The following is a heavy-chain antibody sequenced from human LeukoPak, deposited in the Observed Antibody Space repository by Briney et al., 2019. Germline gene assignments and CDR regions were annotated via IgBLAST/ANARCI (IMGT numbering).Heavy chain of an antibody. CDR2: IKSDGSRT. D-gene: IGHD2-15*01. V-gene: IGHV3-74*01. CDR3: ARELPFDY. J-gene: IGHJ4*02. CDR1: GFTFSNYW. Sequence: PGGSLRLSCAASGFTFSNYWMHWVRQAPGKGLVWISRIKSDGSRTDYADSVKGRFTISRDNAKNTLYLQMNSLRAEDTAVYYCARELPFDYWGQGTLVTAPS.